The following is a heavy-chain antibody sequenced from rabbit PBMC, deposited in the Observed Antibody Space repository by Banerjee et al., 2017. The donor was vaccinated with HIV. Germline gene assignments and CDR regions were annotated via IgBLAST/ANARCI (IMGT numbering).Heavy chain of an antibody. V-gene: IGHV1S45*01. CDR3: ARDRDGDAGYGSLAL. CDR1: GFSFNNKYV. CDR2: INTSSGNA. D-gene: IGHD7-1*01. Sequence: QEQLEESGGDLVKPEGSLTLTCTASGFSFNNKYVMCWVRQAPGKGLEWIACINTSSGNAVYASWAKGRFTIYKTSSTTVTLQMTSLTAADTATYFCARDRDGDAGYGSLALWGPGTLVTVS. J-gene: IGHJ4*01.